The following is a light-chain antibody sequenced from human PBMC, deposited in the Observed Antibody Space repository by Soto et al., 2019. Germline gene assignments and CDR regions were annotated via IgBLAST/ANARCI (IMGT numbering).Light chain of an antibody. CDR2: DNT. Sequence: QSVLTQPPSVSGAPGQRVTISCTGSSSNIGAGFDVHWYQHLPGTAPKPLIYDNTNRPSGAPDRFSGSKSGTSASLAITGLQAEDEADYYCQSYDSSLSGWLFGGGTKVTVL. V-gene: IGLV1-40*01. CDR1: SSNIGAGFD. CDR3: QSYDSSLSGWL. J-gene: IGLJ2*01.